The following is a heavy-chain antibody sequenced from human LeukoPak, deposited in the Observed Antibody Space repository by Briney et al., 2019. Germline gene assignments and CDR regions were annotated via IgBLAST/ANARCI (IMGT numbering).Heavy chain of an antibody. CDR2: IGTAGDT. J-gene: IGHJ6*02. V-gene: IGHV3-13*01. CDR3: AREGVYGSGAESLYGMDV. D-gene: IGHD3-10*01. Sequence: PGGSLRLSCAASGFTFSSYDMHWVRQATGKGLEWVSAIGTAGDTYYPGSVKCRFTISRENARNSLYLQMNSLRAGDTAVYYCAREGVYGSGAESLYGMDVWGQGTTVTVSS. CDR1: GFTFSSYD.